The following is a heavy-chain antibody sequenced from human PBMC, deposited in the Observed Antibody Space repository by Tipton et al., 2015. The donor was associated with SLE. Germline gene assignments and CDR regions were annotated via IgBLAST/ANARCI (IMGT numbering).Heavy chain of an antibody. CDR3: ARGGLGIIDY. D-gene: IGHD7-27*01. CDR1: GGSISSYY. J-gene: IGHJ4*02. Sequence: TLSLTCTVSGGSISSYYWSWIRQPPGKGLEWIGYIYYSGSTNYNPSLKSRVTISVDTSKNQFSLKLSSVTAADTAVYYCARGGLGIIDYWGQGILVTVSS. CDR2: IYYSGST. V-gene: IGHV4-59*12.